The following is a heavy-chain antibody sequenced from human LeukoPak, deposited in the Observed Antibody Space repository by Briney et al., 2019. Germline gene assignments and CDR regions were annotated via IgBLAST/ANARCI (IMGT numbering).Heavy chain of an antibody. CDR1: GFTFSSYG. D-gene: IGHD4-23*01. V-gene: IGHV3-30*18. J-gene: IGHJ4*02. Sequence: GGSLRLSCAASGFTFSSYGMHWVRQAPGKGLEWVAVISYDGSNKYYADSVKGRFTISRDNSKSTLYLQMNSLRAEDTAVYYCAKEVDYGGNSGEIDYWGQGTLVTVSS. CDR3: AKEVDYGGNSGEIDY. CDR2: ISYDGSNK.